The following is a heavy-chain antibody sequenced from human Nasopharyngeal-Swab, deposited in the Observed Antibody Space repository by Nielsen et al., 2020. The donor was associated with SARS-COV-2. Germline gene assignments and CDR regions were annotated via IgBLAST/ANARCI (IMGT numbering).Heavy chain of an antibody. J-gene: IGHJ5*02. CDR3: TTVRSSSLIDP. CDR2: IKSKTDSGTT. D-gene: IGHD6-13*01. V-gene: IGHV3-15*01. Sequence: GESLKISCAASGFTFSNAWMSWVRQAPGKGLEWVGRIKSKTDSGTTDYAAPVKGRFTISRDDSKNTLYLQMNSLKTEDTAVYYCTTVRSSSLIDPWGQGTLVTVSS. CDR1: GFTFSNAW.